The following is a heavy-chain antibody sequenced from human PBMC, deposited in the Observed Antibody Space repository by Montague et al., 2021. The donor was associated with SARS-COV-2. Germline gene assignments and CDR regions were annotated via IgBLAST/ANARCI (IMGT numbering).Heavy chain of an antibody. CDR1: GGSISSYY. J-gene: IGHJ4*02. Sequence: SETLSLTCTVYGGSISSYYWSWIRQPPGKGLEWIGCIYYSGSTNYNPSLKSRVTISVDTSKNQFSLKLSSVTAADTAVYYCAREPDYGDYFDYWGQGTLVTVSS. CDR3: AREPDYGDYFDY. CDR2: IYYSGST. V-gene: IGHV4-59*01. D-gene: IGHD4-17*01.